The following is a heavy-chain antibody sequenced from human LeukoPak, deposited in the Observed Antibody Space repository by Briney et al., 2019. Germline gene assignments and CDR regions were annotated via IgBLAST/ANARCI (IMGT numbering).Heavy chain of an antibody. V-gene: IGHV3-23*01. CDR3: AKVYYYDSSGPIDY. D-gene: IGHD3-22*01. Sequence: GGSLRLSCAASGFTVSSNYMSWVRQAPGKGLEWVSAISGSGGSTYYADSVKGRFTISRDNSKNTLYLQMNSLRAEDTAVYYCAKVYYYDSSGPIDYWGQGTLVTVSS. CDR2: ISGSGGST. J-gene: IGHJ4*01. CDR1: GFTVSSNY.